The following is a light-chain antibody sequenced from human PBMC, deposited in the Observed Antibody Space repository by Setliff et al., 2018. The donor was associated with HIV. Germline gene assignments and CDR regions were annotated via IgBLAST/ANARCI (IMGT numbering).Light chain of an antibody. CDR1: SSDIGAYNY. CDR3: SSYTGSSTLVV. J-gene: IGLJ2*01. V-gene: IGLV2-14*01. Sequence: QSALPQPASVSGSPGQSITISCTGTSSDIGAYNYVSWYQQHPGKAPKLMIYEVTNRPSGVSNRFSGSKSGNTASLTISGLQAEDEADYYCSSYTGSSTLVVFGGGTKVTVL. CDR2: EVT.